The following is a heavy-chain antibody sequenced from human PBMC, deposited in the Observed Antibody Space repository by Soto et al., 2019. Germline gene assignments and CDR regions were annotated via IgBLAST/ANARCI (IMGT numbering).Heavy chain of an antibody. J-gene: IGHJ4*02. V-gene: IGHV1-18*04. Sequence: ASVKVSCKASGYTFTSYGISWVRQAPGQGLEWMGWISAYNGNTNYAQKLQGRVTMTTDTSTSTAYMELRSLRSDDTAVYYCARVDVPSYYDSSGYYRVFDYWGQGTLVTVSS. CDR2: ISAYNGNT. CDR1: GYTFTSYG. CDR3: ARVDVPSYYDSSGYYRVFDY. D-gene: IGHD3-22*01.